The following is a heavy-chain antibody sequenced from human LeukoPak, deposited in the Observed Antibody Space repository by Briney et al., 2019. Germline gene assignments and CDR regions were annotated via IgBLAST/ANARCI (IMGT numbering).Heavy chain of an antibody. D-gene: IGHD5-12*01. CDR1: GYTFTSYD. Sequence: GASVKVSCKASGYTFTSYDINWVRQATGQGLEWMGWMNPNSGNTGYAQKFQGRVTMTRNTSISTAYMELSSLRSDDTAVYYCARVVANPYYYYYYMDVWGKGTTVTISS. CDR3: ARVVANPYYYYYYMDV. V-gene: IGHV1-8*01. J-gene: IGHJ6*03. CDR2: MNPNSGNT.